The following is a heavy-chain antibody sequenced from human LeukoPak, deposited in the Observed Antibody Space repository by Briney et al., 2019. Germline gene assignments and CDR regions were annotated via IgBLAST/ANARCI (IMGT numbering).Heavy chain of an antibody. CDR2: ISGSGGST. CDR3: ARPDSYSGSSDFDY. J-gene: IGHJ4*02. CDR1: GFTFDDYG. D-gene: IGHD6-6*01. Sequence: GGSLRLSCAASGFTFDDYGMSWVRQAPGKGLEWVSAISGSGGSTYYADSVKGRFTISRDNSKNTLYLQMNSLRAEDTAVYYCARPDSYSGSSDFDYWGQGTLVTVSS. V-gene: IGHV3-23*01.